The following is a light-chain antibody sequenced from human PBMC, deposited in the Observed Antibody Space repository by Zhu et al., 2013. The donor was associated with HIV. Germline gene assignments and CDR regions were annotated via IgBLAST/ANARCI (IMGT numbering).Light chain of an antibody. J-gene: IGLJ1*01. CDR1: NIGSKS. Sequence: SYELTQPPSVSVAPGKTARIFCGGNNIGSKSVHWYQQKPGQAPILVISDDSDRPSGIPERFSGSNSGNTATLTISGLQPDDEADFYCCSYTHSATLVFGSGTKVSV. V-gene: IGLV3-21*03. CDR2: DDS. CDR3: CSYTHSATLV.